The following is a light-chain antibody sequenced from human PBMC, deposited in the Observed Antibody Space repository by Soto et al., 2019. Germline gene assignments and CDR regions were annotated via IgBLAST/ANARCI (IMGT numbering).Light chain of an antibody. J-gene: IGLJ3*02. Sequence: QAVVTQEPSLTVSPGGTVTLTCGSSTGAVTSGHYPYWFQQKPGQAPRTLIYDTSNKHSWTPARFSGSLLGGKAALTLSGAQPEDEAAYYCLLSYSGAYWVFGGGTKVTVL. V-gene: IGLV7-46*01. CDR3: LLSYSGAYWV. CDR1: TGAVTSGHY. CDR2: DTS.